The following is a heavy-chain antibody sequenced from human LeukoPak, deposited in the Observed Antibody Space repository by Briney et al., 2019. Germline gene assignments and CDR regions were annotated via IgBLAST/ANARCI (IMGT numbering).Heavy chain of an antibody. D-gene: IGHD5-24*01. Sequence: SETLSLTCTVSGGSISSTSYYWGWIRQPPGKGLEWIGTIYYNGNTYYNPSLKSRVTISVDKSKNQFSLKLSSVTAADTAVYYCARGKQWMATMGVDYWGQGTLVTVSS. CDR3: ARGKQWMATMGVDY. V-gene: IGHV4-39*07. CDR2: IYYNGNT. CDR1: GGSISSTSYY. J-gene: IGHJ4*02.